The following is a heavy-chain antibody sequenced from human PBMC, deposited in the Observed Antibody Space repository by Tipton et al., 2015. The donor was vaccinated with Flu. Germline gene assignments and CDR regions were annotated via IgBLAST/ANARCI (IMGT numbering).Heavy chain of an antibody. J-gene: IGHJ4*02. CDR1: GFTVSSNY. D-gene: IGHD1-26*01. CDR2: IYSGGST. V-gene: IGHV3-53*01. CDR3: ARDIVGAYPFDY. Sequence: SLRLSCAASGFTVSSNYMSWVRQAPGKGLEWVSVIYSGGSTYYADSVKGRFTISRDNAKNSLYLQMNSLRAEDTAVYYCARDIVGAYPFDYWGRGTLVTVSS.